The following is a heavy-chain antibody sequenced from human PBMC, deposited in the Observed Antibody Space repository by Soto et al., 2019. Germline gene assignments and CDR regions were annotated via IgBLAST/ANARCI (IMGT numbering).Heavy chain of an antibody. Sequence: KTSETLSLTCTVSGDSISSDSYYWGWIRQPPGKGLECIGSVYYSGRTYYNPSLESRVTISVDTSKSQFSLNLRSVTAADTAVYYCARQSSGYTYGGGFDYWGQGTLVTVSS. CDR1: GDSISSDSYY. CDR2: VYYSGRT. CDR3: ARQSSGYTYGGGFDY. V-gene: IGHV4-39*01. J-gene: IGHJ4*02. D-gene: IGHD5-18*01.